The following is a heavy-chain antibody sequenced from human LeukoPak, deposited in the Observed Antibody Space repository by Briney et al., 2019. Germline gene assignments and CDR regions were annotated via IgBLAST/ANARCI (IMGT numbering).Heavy chain of an antibody. CDR1: GGSFSAYH. CDR2: INHSGST. CDR3: ARSSRSCGGGSCYPLDY. D-gene: IGHD2-15*01. Sequence: SETLSLTCAVYGGSFSAYHWSWIRQPPGKGLEWIGEINHSGSTNYQPSLKSRVTISIDTSKNQFSLKLSSVTAADTAVYYCARSSRSCGGGSCYPLDYWGQGTLVTVSS. J-gene: IGHJ4*02. V-gene: IGHV4-34*01.